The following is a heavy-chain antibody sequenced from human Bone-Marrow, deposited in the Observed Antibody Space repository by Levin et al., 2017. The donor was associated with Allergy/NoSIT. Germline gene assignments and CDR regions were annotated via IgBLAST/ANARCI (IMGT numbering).Heavy chain of an antibody. CDR2: ISNHGGST. J-gene: IGHJ3*02. Sequence: GGSLRLSCAASEFTFSFYAMSWVRQTPGKGLEWVSTISNHGGSTYYADSVKGRFTISRDNSDNTLYLQMNSLGAEDTAIYYCAKEDSGTYLNAFDIWGQGTMVTVSS. V-gene: IGHV3-23*01. CDR3: AKEDSGTYLNAFDI. D-gene: IGHD1-26*01. CDR1: EFTFSFYA.